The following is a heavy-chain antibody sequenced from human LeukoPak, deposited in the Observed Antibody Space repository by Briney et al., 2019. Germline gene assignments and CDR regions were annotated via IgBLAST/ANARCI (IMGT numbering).Heavy chain of an antibody. J-gene: IGHJ6*03. CDR2: ISGSGGST. D-gene: IGHD6-13*01. Sequence: GGSLRLSCAASGFTFSSYAMSWVRQAPGKGLECVSAISGSGGSTYYADSVKGRFTISRDNSKNTLYLQMNSLRAEDTAVYYCAKGIAAAGSPENYYYYMDVWGKGTTVTVSS. CDR1: GFTFSSYA. V-gene: IGHV3-23*01. CDR3: AKGIAAAGSPENYYYYMDV.